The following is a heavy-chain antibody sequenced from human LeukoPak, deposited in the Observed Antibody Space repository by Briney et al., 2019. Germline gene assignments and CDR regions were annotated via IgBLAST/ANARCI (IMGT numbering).Heavy chain of an antibody. D-gene: IGHD3-22*01. CDR1: GGSISTTNYY. J-gene: IGHJ4*02. V-gene: IGHV4-39*02. CDR2: IYYTGSS. Sequence: SETLSLTCIVSGGSISTTNYYWGWIRQPPGKGLEWIGTIYYTGSSSYNPSLKRRITISVDTSKNQFSLKLSSVTAADTAVYYCARETKTFYFDSSAYYPYYFDSWGQGTLVTVSS. CDR3: ARETKTFYFDSSAYYPYYFDS.